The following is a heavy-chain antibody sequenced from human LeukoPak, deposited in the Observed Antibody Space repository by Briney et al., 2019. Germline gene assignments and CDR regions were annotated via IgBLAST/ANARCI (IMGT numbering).Heavy chain of an antibody. V-gene: IGHV3-30*02. J-gene: IGHJ4*02. CDR3: AKEWEGSSCIDY. CDR2: IRYDGSNK. CDR1: GFTFSSYG. Sequence: GGSLRLSCAASGFTFSSYGMHWVCQAPGKGLEWVAFIRYDGSNKYYVDSVKGRFTISRDNSKNTLYLQMNSLRAEDTAVYYCAKEWEGSSCIDYWGQGTLVTVSS. D-gene: IGHD6-13*01.